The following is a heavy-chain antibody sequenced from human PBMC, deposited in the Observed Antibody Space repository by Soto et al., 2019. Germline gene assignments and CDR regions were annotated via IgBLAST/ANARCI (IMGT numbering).Heavy chain of an antibody. Sequence: PSETLSLTCTVSGGSISSYYWSWIRQPPGKGLEWIGYIYYSGSTNYNPSLKSRVTISVDTSKNQFSLKLSSVTAADTAVYYCARVGGAVAGIYYYYGMDVWGQGTTVTVSS. CDR3: ARVGGAVAGIYYYYGMDV. CDR1: GGSISSYY. CDR2: IYYSGST. D-gene: IGHD6-19*01. V-gene: IGHV4-59*01. J-gene: IGHJ6*02.